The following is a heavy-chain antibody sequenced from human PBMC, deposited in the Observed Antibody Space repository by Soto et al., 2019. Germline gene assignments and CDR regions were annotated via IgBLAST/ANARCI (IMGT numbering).Heavy chain of an antibody. D-gene: IGHD2-21*02. CDR2: ISSSSSYT. CDR1: GFTFSDYY. Sequence: GGSLRLSCAASGFTFSDYYMSWIRQAPGKGLEWVSYISSSSSYTNYADSVKGRFTISRDNAKNSLYLQVNSLRAEDTAVYYCASLAYCGGDCPYGAFDIWGQGTMVTVSS. J-gene: IGHJ3*02. CDR3: ASLAYCGGDCPYGAFDI. V-gene: IGHV3-11*06.